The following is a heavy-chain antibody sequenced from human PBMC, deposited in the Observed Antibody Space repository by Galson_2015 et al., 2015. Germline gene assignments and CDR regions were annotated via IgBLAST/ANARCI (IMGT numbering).Heavy chain of an antibody. CDR2: ISSSSSYI. J-gene: IGHJ4*02. Sequence: LRLSCAASGFTFSSYSMNWVRQAPGKGLEWVSSISSSSSYIYYADSVKGRFTISRGNAKNSLYLQMNSLRAEDTAVYYCARAAGARDYYFDYWGQGTLVTVSS. CDR3: ARAAGARDYYFDY. CDR1: GFTFSSYS. D-gene: IGHD6-19*01. V-gene: IGHV3-21*01.